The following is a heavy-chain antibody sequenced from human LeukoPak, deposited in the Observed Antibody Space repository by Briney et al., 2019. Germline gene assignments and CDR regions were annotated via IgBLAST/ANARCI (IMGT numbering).Heavy chain of an antibody. CDR2: IYHSGST. J-gene: IGHJ4*02. Sequence: SQTLSLTCTVSGGSISSGGYYWSWIRQPPGKGLEWIGYIYHSGSTYYNPSLKSRVTISVDRSKNQFSLKLSSVTAADTAVYYCARGENYYDSSGFQYPYWGQGTLVTVSS. CDR1: GGSISSGGYY. D-gene: IGHD3-22*01. V-gene: IGHV4-30-2*01. CDR3: ARGENYYDSSGFQYPY.